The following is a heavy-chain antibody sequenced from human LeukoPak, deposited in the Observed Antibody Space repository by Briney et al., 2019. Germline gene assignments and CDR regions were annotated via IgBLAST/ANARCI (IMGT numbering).Heavy chain of an antibody. CDR1: GFTFSSYG. CDR2: ISSSSSTI. D-gene: IGHD4-11*01. J-gene: IGHJ3*02. Sequence: GGTLRLSCAASGFTFSSYGMSWVRQAPGKGLEWVSYISSSSSTIYYADSVKGRFTISRDNAKNSLYLQMNSLRAEDTAVYYCARDGDYSNYRVAFDIWGQGTMVTVSS. V-gene: IGHV3-48*01. CDR3: ARDGDYSNYRVAFDI.